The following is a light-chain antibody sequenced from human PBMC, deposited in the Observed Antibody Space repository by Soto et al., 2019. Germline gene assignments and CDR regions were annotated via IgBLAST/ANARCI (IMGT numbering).Light chain of an antibody. Sequence: EIVLTQSPATLSLSPGERVTLSCRASQSVDIKLAWYRQKPGQAPRLLIYGASTRATDMPGTFSGSGSGTELTLTISSLQSEDFAVYYCQQYNNWPPWTFGQGTKVDIK. J-gene: IGKJ1*01. CDR2: GAS. V-gene: IGKV3-15*01. CDR1: QSVDIK. CDR3: QQYNNWPPWT.